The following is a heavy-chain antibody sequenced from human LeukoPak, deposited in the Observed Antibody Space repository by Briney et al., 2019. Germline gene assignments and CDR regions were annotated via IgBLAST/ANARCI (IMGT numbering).Heavy chain of an antibody. V-gene: IGHV3-23*01. CDR3: TRDRNSFTMVRGVNAY. CDR2: ISGSGGST. CDR1: GFTFSSYA. J-gene: IGHJ4*02. D-gene: IGHD3-10*01. Sequence: PGGSLRLSCAASGFTFSSYAMSWVRQAPGKGLEWVSGISGSGGSTNYADSVKGRFTISRDNSKNTLYLQMNSLRAEDTAVYYCTRDRNSFTMVRGVNAYWGQGTLVTVSS.